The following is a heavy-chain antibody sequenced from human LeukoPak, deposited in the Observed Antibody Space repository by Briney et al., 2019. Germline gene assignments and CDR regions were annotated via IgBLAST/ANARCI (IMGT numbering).Heavy chain of an antibody. CDR2: IKLDGSET. Sequence: GGSLRLSCAASGFTFSSYWMTWVRQSPGKGLEWVANIKLDGSETYYVDSVKGRFTIYRDNAKNSLYLQMNSLRAEDTAVYYCARINSVNYYFVYWGQGTLVTVSS. CDR1: GFTFSSYW. D-gene: IGHD5/OR15-5a*01. J-gene: IGHJ4*02. V-gene: IGHV3-7*01. CDR3: ARINSVNYYFVY.